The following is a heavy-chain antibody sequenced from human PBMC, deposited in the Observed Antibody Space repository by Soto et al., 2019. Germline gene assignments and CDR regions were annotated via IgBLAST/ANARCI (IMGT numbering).Heavy chain of an antibody. CDR1: GFTFSSYG. V-gene: IGHV3-33*01. CDR2: MWYDGSNK. D-gene: IGHD6-19*01. Sequence: QVQLVESGGGVVQPGRSLRLSCAASGFTFSSYGMYWVRQAPGKGLEWVAVMWYDGSNKYYADSVKGRFTISRDNSKNTLYLQMNSLRAEDTAVYYCARDSQGGWPNYYCGMDVWGQGTTVTVSS. CDR3: ARDSQGGWPNYYCGMDV. J-gene: IGHJ6*02.